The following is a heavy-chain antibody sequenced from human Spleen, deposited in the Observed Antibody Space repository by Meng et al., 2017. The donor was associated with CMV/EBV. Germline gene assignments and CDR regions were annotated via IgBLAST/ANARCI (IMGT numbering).Heavy chain of an antibody. J-gene: IGHJ3*02. Sequence: GGSLRLSCAASGFSFSSYGMHWVRQAPGKGLEWVAFIHYGTNDKYYADSVKGRFTISRDNSKNTLYLQMNSLRAEDTAVYYCARDYYDSSGDPTEPFDIWGQGTMVTVSS. D-gene: IGHD3-22*01. CDR3: ARDYYDSSGDPTEPFDI. CDR2: IHYGTNDK. V-gene: IGHV3-30*02. CDR1: GFSFSSYG.